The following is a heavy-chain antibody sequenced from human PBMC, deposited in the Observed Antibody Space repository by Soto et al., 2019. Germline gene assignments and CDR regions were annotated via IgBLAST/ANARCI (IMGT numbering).Heavy chain of an antibody. CDR1: GFTVSSNY. Sequence: GGSLRLSCAASGFTVSSNYMSWVRQAPGKGLEWVSVIYSGGSTYYADSVKGRFTISRDNSKNTLYLQMNSLRAEDTAVYYCARGFGQWQMLWYFDYWGQGTLVPSPQ. CDR3: ARGFGQWQMLWYFDY. CDR2: IYSGGST. V-gene: IGHV3-53*01. D-gene: IGHD6-19*01. J-gene: IGHJ4*02.